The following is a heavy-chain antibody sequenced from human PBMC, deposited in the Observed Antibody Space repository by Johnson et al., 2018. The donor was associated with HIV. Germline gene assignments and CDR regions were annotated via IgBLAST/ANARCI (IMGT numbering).Heavy chain of an antibody. Sequence: VLLVESGGGVVQPGRSLRLSCAASGFTVDSNYMSWVRQAPGKGLEWVSVIYSGGNTYYADSVKGRCTISRDTSRNILYLQMNNLRAEDTAVYYCARSPVWLRGFDIWGQGTMVTVSS. CDR2: IYSGGNT. V-gene: IGHV3-66*01. D-gene: IGHD5-24*01. J-gene: IGHJ3*02. CDR3: ARSPVWLRGFDI. CDR1: GFTVDSNY.